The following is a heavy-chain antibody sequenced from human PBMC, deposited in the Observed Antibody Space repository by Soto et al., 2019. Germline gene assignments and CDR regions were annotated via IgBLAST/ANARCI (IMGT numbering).Heavy chain of an antibody. D-gene: IGHD3-9*01. CDR2: IYYSGST. V-gene: IGHV4-61*01. CDR3: AREGGSGYYDILTGYYGDAFDI. J-gene: IGHJ3*02. CDR1: GGSVSSGSYY. Sequence: SETLSLTCTVSGGSVSSGSYYWSWIRQPPGKGLEWIGYIYYSGSTNYNPSLKSRVTISVDTSKNQFSLKLSSVTAADTAVYYCAREGGSGYYDILTGYYGDAFDIWGQGTMVTVSS.